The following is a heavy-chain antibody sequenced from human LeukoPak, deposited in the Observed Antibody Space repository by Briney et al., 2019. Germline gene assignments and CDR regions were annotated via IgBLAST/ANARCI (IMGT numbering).Heavy chain of an antibody. V-gene: IGHV3-9*01. Sequence: GGSLRLSCAASGFTFDDYAMHWVRRAPGKGLEWVSGISWNSNTIGYADSVKGRFTISRDNAKHSLYLQMNSLRAEDTALYYCAKDMVGSAMTEIDYWGQGTLVTVSS. CDR3: AKDMVGSAMTEIDY. D-gene: IGHD2-15*01. CDR1: GFTFDDYA. J-gene: IGHJ4*02. CDR2: ISWNSNTI.